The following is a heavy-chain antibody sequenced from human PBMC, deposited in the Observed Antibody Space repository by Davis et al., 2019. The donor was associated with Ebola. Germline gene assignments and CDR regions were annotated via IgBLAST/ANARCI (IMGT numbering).Heavy chain of an antibody. CDR3: ARGDRSGWFLADYFDY. CDR2: INPNSGGT. CDR1: GYTFTNYG. V-gene: IGHV1-2*06. J-gene: IGHJ4*02. Sequence: ASVKVSCKASGYTFTNYGISWVRQAPGQGLEWMGRINPNSGGTNYAQKFQGRVTMTRDTSISTAYMELSRLRSDDTAVYYCARGDRSGWFLADYFDYWGQGTLVTVSS. D-gene: IGHD6-19*01.